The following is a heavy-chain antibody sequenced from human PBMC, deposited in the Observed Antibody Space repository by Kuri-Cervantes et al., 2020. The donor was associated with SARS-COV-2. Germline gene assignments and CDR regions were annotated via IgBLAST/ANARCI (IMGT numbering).Heavy chain of an antibody. V-gene: IGHV1-46*01. CDR1: GYTFTGYY. Sequence: ASVKVSCKASGYTFTGYYMHWVRQAPGQGLEWMGIINPSGGSTSYAQKFRGRVTMTRDTSTSTVYMELSSLRSEDTAVYYCAREGIAAAGATHMDVWGKGTTVTVSS. CDR2: INPSGGST. CDR3: AREGIAAAGATHMDV. J-gene: IGHJ6*03. D-gene: IGHD6-13*01.